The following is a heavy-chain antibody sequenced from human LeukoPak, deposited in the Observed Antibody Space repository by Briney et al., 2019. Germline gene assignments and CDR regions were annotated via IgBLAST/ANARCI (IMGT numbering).Heavy chain of an antibody. CDR3: AKDGQWLVRGDYFDY. Sequence: GGTLSLSCAASGFTFYDYAMHWVRHAPGKGLEGVSGISWNRGSIAYADSVKGRFTISRDNAKNSLYLQMNILRAEDTALYYCAKDGQWLVRGDYFDYWGQGTLVTVSS. CDR2: ISWNRGSI. D-gene: IGHD6-19*01. J-gene: IGHJ4*02. V-gene: IGHV3-9*01. CDR1: GFTFYDYA.